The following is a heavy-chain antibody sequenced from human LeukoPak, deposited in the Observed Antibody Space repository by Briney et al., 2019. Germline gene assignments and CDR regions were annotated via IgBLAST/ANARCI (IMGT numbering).Heavy chain of an antibody. Sequence: PGGSLRLSCAASGFTFSSYSMNWVRQAPGKGLEWVSYISSSSSTIYYADPVKGRFTVSRDNAKNSLYLQMNSLRAEDTAVYYCAREEEYYFDYWGQGTLVTVSS. CDR3: AREEEYYFDY. CDR1: GFTFSSYS. CDR2: ISSSSSTI. D-gene: IGHD3-10*01. J-gene: IGHJ4*02. V-gene: IGHV3-48*01.